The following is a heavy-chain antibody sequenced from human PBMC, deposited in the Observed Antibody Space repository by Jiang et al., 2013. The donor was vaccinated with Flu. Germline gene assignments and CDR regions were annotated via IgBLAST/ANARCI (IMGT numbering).Heavy chain of an antibody. CDR3: ARDTNDYGGNPWYFDL. CDR1: GYTFTSYY. D-gene: IGHD4-23*01. Sequence: SVKVSCKASGYTFTSYYMHWVRQAPGQGLEWMGIINPSGGSTSYAQKFQGRVTMTRDTSTSTVYMELSSLRSEDTAVYYCARDTNDYGGNPWYFDLWGRGTLVTVSS. V-gene: IGHV1-46*01. J-gene: IGHJ2*01. CDR2: INPSGGST.